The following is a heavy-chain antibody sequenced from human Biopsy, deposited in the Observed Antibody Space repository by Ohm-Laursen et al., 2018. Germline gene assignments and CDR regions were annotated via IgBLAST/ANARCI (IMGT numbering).Heavy chain of an antibody. D-gene: IGHD1-1*01. J-gene: IGHJ5*02. CDR3: ARETPTGIPFNWFDP. CDR2: TYYRSQWHS. Sequence: QTLSLTCAISGDSVSNKDAAWNWIRRSPSRGLEWLGRTYYRSQWHSDYAVFVRSRITIKSDTSRDQFSLQLNSVTPDDTAVYFCARETPTGIPFNWFDPWGQGTLVTVSS. V-gene: IGHV6-1*01. CDR1: GDSVSNKDAA.